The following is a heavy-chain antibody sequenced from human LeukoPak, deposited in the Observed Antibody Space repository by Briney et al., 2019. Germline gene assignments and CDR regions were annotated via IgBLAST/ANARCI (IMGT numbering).Heavy chain of an antibody. CDR2: ISYDGSNK. J-gene: IGHJ4*02. CDR1: GFAVSSNH. V-gene: IGHV3-30*18. CDR3: AKDWGSYYDSSGYWDYFDY. Sequence: GGSLRLSCAASGFAVSSNHMHWVRQAPGKGLEWVAVISYDGSNKYYADSVKGRFTISRDNSKNTLYLQMNSLRAEDTAVYYCAKDWGSYYDSSGYWDYFDYWGQGTLVTVSS. D-gene: IGHD3-22*01.